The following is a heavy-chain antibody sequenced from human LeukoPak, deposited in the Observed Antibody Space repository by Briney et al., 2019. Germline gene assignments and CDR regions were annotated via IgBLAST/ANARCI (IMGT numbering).Heavy chain of an antibody. CDR2: IYYSGST. CDR3: ARVYDNGVDY. CDR1: GGSISSGGYY. J-gene: IGHJ4*02. D-gene: IGHD3-16*01. Sequence: MPSETLSLTCTVSGGSISSGGYYWSWIRQHPGKGLEWIGYIYYSGSTNYNPSLKSRVTISVDTSKNQFSLKLSSVTAADTAVYYCARVYDNGVDYWGQGTLVTVSS. V-gene: IGHV4-61*08.